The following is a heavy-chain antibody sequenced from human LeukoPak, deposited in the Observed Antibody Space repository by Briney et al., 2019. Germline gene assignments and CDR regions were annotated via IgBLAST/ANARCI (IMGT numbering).Heavy chain of an antibody. CDR1: GYTFTGYY. J-gene: IGHJ6*02. D-gene: IGHD3-3*01. V-gene: IGHV1-2*04. CDR2: INPNSVGT. Sequence: ASVKVSCKASGYTFTGYYMHWVRQAPGQGLKGLDWINPNSVGTNYAQKFQGWVTMTRDTSISTAYMELSRLRSDDTAVYYCARDVSNLYDFWSGTRGSYGMDVWGQGTTVTVSS. CDR3: ARDVSNLYDFWSGTRGSYGMDV.